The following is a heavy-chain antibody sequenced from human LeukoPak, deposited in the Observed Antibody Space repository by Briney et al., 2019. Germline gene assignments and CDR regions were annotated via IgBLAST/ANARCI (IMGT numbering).Heavy chain of an antibody. D-gene: IGHD3-10*01. Sequence: GGSLRLSCAASGFTFDDDGMSWVRQAPGQGLEWVSGINWNGGSTGYADSVKGRFTISRDHAKNSLYLQTNSLRAEDMALYYCAKASGSYYYYYIDVWGKGTTVTVSS. J-gene: IGHJ6*03. CDR2: INWNGGST. V-gene: IGHV3-20*04. CDR3: AKASGSYYYYYIDV. CDR1: GFTFDDDG.